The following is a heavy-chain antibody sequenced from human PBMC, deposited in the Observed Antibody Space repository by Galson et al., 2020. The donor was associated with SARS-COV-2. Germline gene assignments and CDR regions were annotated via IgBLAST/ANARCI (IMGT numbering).Heavy chain of an antibody. CDR3: AREYGSGWVYFDY. V-gene: IGHV3-30*04. CDR2: ISKDGGNK. D-gene: IGHD6-19*01. CDR1: GFTFSSYV. J-gene: IGHJ4*02. Sequence: GGSLRLSCAASGFTFSSYVMHWVRQAPGKGLEWVAVISKDGGNKYYADSVKGRFTISRDNSKNTLYLQVNSLRAEDTAVYYCAREYGSGWVYFDYWGQGTLVTVSS.